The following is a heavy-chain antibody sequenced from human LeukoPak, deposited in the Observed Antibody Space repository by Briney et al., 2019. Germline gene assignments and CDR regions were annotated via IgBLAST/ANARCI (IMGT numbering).Heavy chain of an antibody. Sequence: PGGSLRLSCAASGFTFSSSAMHWVRQAPGKGLEWVAFISHDGSNEYYADSVKGRFTISRDSSKNTLYLQMNSLRAEDTAAYYCARNYYDRSGYSDTFDYWGQGTLVTVSS. V-gene: IGHV3-30*04. CDR3: ARNYYDRSGYSDTFDY. CDR2: ISHDGSNE. J-gene: IGHJ4*02. D-gene: IGHD3-22*01. CDR1: GFTFSSSA.